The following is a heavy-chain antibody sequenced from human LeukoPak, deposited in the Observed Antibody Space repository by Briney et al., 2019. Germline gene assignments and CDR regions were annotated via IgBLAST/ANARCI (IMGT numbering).Heavy chain of an antibody. CDR2: INPSGST. CDR1: GGSFSGYY. D-gene: IGHD5-18*01. J-gene: IGHJ4*02. CDR3: ATDEYSSSDY. V-gene: IGHV4-34*01. Sequence: SETLSLTCAVYGGSFSGYYWSWIRQPPGKGLEWIGEINPSGSTNYNPSLKSRVTISVDTSKNQFSLKLSSVTAADTAVYYCATDEYSSSDYWGQGTLVTVSS.